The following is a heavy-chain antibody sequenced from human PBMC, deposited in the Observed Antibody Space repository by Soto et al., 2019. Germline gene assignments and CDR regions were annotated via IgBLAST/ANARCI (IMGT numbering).Heavy chain of an antibody. CDR1: GYTFTSYA. CDR2: INPSGGST. Sequence: GASVKVSCKASGYTFTSYAMHWVRQAPGQGLEWMGIINPSGGSTSYAQKFQGRVTMTRDTSTSTVYMELSSLRSEDTAVYYCARDSRYYYDSSGYPPDYWGQGTLVTVSS. V-gene: IGHV1-46*01. J-gene: IGHJ4*02. D-gene: IGHD3-22*01. CDR3: ARDSRYYYDSSGYPPDY.